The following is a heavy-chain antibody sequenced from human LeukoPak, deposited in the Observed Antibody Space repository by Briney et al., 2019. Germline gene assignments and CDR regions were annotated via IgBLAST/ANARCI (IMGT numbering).Heavy chain of an antibody. CDR1: GGTFSSYA. D-gene: IGHD3-22*01. J-gene: IGHJ4*02. Sequence: SVKVSCKASGGTFSSYAISWVRQAPGQGLEWMGGIIPIFGTANCAQKFQGRVTITADESTSTAYMELSSLRSEDTAVYYCVRDPESYYDSSGYSDYWGQGTLVTVSS. CDR2: IIPIFGTA. CDR3: VRDPESYYDSSGYSDY. V-gene: IGHV1-69*13.